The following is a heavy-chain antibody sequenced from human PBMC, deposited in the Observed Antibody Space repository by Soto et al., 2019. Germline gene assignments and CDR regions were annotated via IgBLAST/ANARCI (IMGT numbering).Heavy chain of an antibody. CDR3: ARGVKEPYYYYYGMDV. CDR1: GGSFSGYY. Sequence: SETLSLTCAVYGGSFSGYYWSWIRQPPGKGLEWIGEINHSGSTNYNPSLKSQVTISVDTSKNQFSLKLSSVTAADTAVYYCARGVKEPYYYYYGMDVWGQGTTVTVSS. V-gene: IGHV4-34*01. CDR2: INHSGST. J-gene: IGHJ6*02. D-gene: IGHD1-1*01.